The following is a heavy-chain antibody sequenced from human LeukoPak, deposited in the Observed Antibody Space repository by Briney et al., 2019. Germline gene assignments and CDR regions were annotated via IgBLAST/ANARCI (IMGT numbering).Heavy chain of an antibody. CDR3: AKDQGYYDFWSGYPLDDYFDY. CDR1: GFTFSSYA. CDR2: ISGSGGSA. D-gene: IGHD3-3*01. V-gene: IGHV3-23*01. J-gene: IGHJ4*02. Sequence: GGSLRLSCAASGFTFSSYAMSWVRQAPGKGLEWVSAISGSGGSAYYADSVKGRFTISRDNSKNTLYLQMNSLRAEDTAVYYCAKDQGYYDFWSGYPLDDYFDYWGQGTLVTVSS.